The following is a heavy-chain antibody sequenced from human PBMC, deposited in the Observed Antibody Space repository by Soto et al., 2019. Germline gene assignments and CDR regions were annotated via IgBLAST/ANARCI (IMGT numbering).Heavy chain of an antibody. J-gene: IGHJ6*02. CDR3: ARDGRFLEWFSSCYGIDV. Sequence: EVQLVESGGGLVKPGGSLRLSCAASGFTFSSYSMNWVRQAPGKGLEWVSSISSSSSYIYYADSVKSRFTISRDNANNSLYLQMNSLRAEDTAVYYCARDGRFLEWFSSCYGIDVWGQGTPVTVSS. V-gene: IGHV3-21*01. D-gene: IGHD3-3*01. CDR2: ISSSSSYI. CDR1: GFTFSSYS.